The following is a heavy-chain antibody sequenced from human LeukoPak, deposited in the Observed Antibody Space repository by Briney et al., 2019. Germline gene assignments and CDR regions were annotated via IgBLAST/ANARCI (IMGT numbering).Heavy chain of an antibody. CDR2: INPNSGGT. D-gene: IGHD3-3*01. J-gene: IGHJ2*01. V-gene: IGHV1-2*02. CDR1: GYTFTGYY. CDR3: ARDLVWLEWPKGYFDL. Sequence: GASVKVSCKASGYTFTGYYMHWVRQAPGQGLEWMRWINPNSGGTNYAQKFQGRVTMTRDTSISTAYMELSRLRSDDTAVYYCARDLVWLEWPKGYFDLWGRGTLVTVSS.